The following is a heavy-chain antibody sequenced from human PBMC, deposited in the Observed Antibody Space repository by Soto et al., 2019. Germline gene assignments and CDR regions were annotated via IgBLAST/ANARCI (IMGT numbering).Heavy chain of an antibody. CDR1: GDSFTSYA. D-gene: IGHD2-15*01. V-gene: IGHV1-3*01. CDR3: ARDLGGWPDY. J-gene: IGHJ4*02. Sequence: GASVKLSCEACGDSFTSYAMHWVRQAPGQRLEWMGWINAGNGNTKYSQKFQVRVTITKDTSATTAYMELSSLRSEDTAVYYCARDLGGWPDYWGQGTLVTVSS. CDR2: INAGNGNT.